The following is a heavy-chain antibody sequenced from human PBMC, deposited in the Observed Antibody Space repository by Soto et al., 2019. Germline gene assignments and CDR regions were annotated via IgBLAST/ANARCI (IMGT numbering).Heavy chain of an antibody. CDR1: GFTFSRYG. Sequence: QVQLVESGGGVVQPGRSLRLSCAASGFTFSRYGMHWVRQAPGKGLEWVAVIWYDGSDKYYADSVKGRFTISRDNSKNTLYLQMTSLRGEDTALYYCARGYYYDSSGSPLDYWGLGTLVTVSS. J-gene: IGHJ4*02. CDR2: IWYDGSDK. D-gene: IGHD3-22*01. V-gene: IGHV3-33*01. CDR3: ARGYYYDSSGSPLDY.